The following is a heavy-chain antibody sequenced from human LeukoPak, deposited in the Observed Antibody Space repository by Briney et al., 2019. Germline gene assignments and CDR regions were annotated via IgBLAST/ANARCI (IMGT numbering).Heavy chain of an antibody. CDR2: IKEDGSEK. CDR1: GFTFSSYW. D-gene: IGHD3-16*02. CDR3: AKDGGRYRFDY. V-gene: IGHV3-7*01. Sequence: TGGSLRLSCAASGFTFSSYWMSWVRQAPGKGLEWVANIKEDGSEKHYVDSVKGRFTISRDNSKNSLYLQMNSLRVEDTAVYFCAKDGGRYRFDYWGQGTLVTVSS. J-gene: IGHJ4*02.